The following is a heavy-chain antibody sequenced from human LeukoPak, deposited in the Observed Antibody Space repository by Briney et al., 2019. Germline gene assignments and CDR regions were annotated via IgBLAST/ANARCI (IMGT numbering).Heavy chain of an antibody. CDR1: GGSFSGYY. D-gene: IGHD1-26*01. J-gene: IGHJ4*02. CDR3: ARVYYGSYYVGY. Sequence: SETLSPTCAVYGGSFSGYYWSWIRQPPGKGLEWIGEINHSGSTNYNPSLKSRVIISVDTSKNQFSLKLSSVTAADTAVYYCARVYYGSYYVGYWGQGTLVTVSS. CDR2: INHSGST. V-gene: IGHV4-34*01.